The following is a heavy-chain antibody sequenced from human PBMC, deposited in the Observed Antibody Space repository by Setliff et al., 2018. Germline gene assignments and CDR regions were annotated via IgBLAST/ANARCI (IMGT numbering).Heavy chain of an antibody. CDR3: ARAPRYFDPTGSYFDY. D-gene: IGHD3-9*01. CDR1: GASVSGNSYY. Sequence: PSETLSLTCTVSGASVSGNSYYWGWIRQPPGKGLEWIGSMYYGGGGSTYYNASLKSRVTISVDTSKNQFSLKLNSVTAADTAVYYCARAPRYFDPTGSYFDYWGQGTPVTVSS. CDR2: MYYGGGGST. J-gene: IGHJ4*02. V-gene: IGHV4-39*07.